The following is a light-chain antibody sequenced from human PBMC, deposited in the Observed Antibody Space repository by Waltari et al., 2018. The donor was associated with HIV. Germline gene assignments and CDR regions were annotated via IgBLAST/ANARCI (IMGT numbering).Light chain of an antibody. CDR2: DNN. Sequence: QSVLTQPPSVSAAPGQKVTISCSGSTSNIGTDYVSWYQHVPGAAPRLLIYDNNKRPSGMPDRFSGSRSGTSATLGITGLQTGNEAHYYCGTWDRSLSAAVFGGGTKLTVL. CDR3: GTWDRSLSAAV. J-gene: IGLJ3*02. V-gene: IGLV1-51*01. CDR1: TSNIGTDY.